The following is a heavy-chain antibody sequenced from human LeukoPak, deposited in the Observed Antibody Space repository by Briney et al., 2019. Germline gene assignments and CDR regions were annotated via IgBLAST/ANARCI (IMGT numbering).Heavy chain of an antibody. Sequence: GGSLRLSCAASGFTVSSNYMSWVRQAPGKGLEWVSVIYSGGSTYYADSVKGRFTISRDNSKNTLYLQMGSLRAEDMAVYYCARDLYGDYEVYWGQGTLVTVSS. V-gene: IGHV3-66*01. J-gene: IGHJ4*02. D-gene: IGHD4-17*01. CDR3: ARDLYGDYEVY. CDR2: IYSGGST. CDR1: GFTVSSNY.